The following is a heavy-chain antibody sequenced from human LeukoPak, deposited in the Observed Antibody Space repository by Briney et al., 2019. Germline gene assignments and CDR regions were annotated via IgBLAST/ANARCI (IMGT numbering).Heavy chain of an antibody. V-gene: IGHV3-74*01. CDR3: VVVSYYYDTSGYVDS. CDR2: ISTDGGST. CDR1: GFTFRSFW. D-gene: IGHD3-22*01. Sequence: PGGSLRLSCAASGFTFRSFWMHWVRQGPGKGLEWVSYISTDGGSTNYADSVKGRFAVSRDNAKTTLYLQMNSLRAEDTAVYYCVVVSYYYDTSGYVDSWGQGTLVTVSS. J-gene: IGHJ4*02.